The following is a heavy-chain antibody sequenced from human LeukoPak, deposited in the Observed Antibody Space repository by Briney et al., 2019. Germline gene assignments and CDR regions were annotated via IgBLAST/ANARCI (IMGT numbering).Heavy chain of an antibody. CDR1: GFTFSSYS. Sequence: GGSLRLSCAASGFTFSSYSMSWVRQAPGKGLEWVSSISGSSTYIYYADSVKGRFTISRDNAKNSLYLQMNSLRAEDTAVYYCARALNYWYFDLWGRGTLVTVSS. CDR2: ISGSSTYI. CDR3: ARALNYWYFDL. V-gene: IGHV3-21*01. J-gene: IGHJ2*01.